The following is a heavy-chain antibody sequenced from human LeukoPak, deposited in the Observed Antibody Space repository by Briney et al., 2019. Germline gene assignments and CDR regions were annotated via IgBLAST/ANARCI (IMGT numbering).Heavy chain of an antibody. V-gene: IGHV1-69*05. D-gene: IGHD6-6*01. CDR3: ARGGSSSALWGY. CDR1: GGTFSSYA. CDR2: IIPIFGTA. Sequence: ASVKVSCKASGGTFSSYAISWVRQAPGQGLEWMGGIIPIFGTANYAQKFQGRVTITTDESTSTAYMELSSLRSEDTAVYYCARGGSSSALWGYWGQGTLVTVSS. J-gene: IGHJ4*02.